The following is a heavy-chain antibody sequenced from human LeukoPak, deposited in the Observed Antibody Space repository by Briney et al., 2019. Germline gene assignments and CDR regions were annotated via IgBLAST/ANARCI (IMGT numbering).Heavy chain of an antibody. CDR3: AKDRASGSGSYSYRGFDH. CDR1: GFTFNNYA. V-gene: IGHV3-23*01. CDR2: IISGGDYT. D-gene: IGHD6-19*01. Sequence: GGSLRLSCVASGFTFNNYAMSWVRQAPGRGLEWVSAIISGGDYTNSADSVKGRFTISRDNSRNTLYLQMNSLRAEDTAVYYCAKDRASGSGSYSYRGFDHWGQGTLVTVSS. J-gene: IGHJ5*02.